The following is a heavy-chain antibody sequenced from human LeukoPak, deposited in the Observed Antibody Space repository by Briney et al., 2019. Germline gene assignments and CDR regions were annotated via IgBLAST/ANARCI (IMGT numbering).Heavy chain of an antibody. Sequence: ASVKVSCKASGYSFTGYYIHWVRQAPGQGLEWMAWINPNSGDTNFAQKFQGRVTMTRDTSISTVYMELSRLRSDDTAVYYCARRGSVYYYYMDVWGKGTTVTVSS. D-gene: IGHD6-25*01. V-gene: IGHV1-2*02. CDR2: INPNSGDT. CDR1: GYSFTGYY. J-gene: IGHJ6*03. CDR3: ARRGSVYYYYMDV.